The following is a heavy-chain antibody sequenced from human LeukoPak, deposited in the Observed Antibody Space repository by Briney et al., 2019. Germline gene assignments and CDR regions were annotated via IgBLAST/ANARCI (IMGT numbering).Heavy chain of an antibody. Sequence: ASVKVSCKASGYTFTGYYMHWVRQAPGQRLEWMGWINAGNGNTKYSQEFQGRVTITRDTSASTAYMELSSLRSEDMAVYYCARDHLGYSYGYYFDYWGQGTLVTVSS. J-gene: IGHJ4*02. V-gene: IGHV1-3*03. D-gene: IGHD5-18*01. CDR2: INAGNGNT. CDR3: ARDHLGYSYGYYFDY. CDR1: GYTFTGYY.